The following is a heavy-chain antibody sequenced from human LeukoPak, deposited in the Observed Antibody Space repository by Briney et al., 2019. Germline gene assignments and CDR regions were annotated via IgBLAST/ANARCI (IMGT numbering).Heavy chain of an antibody. CDR3: ARGAPVAATRGMDV. CDR2: TYYRSKWYN. J-gene: IGHJ6*02. D-gene: IGHD6-19*01. Sequence: SQTLSLTCAISGDSVSSNSATWNWIRQSPSRGLEWLGRTYYRSKWYNDYAVSVKSQITINPDTSKNQFSLQLNSVTPEDTAVYYCARGAPVAATRGMDVWGQGTTVTVTS. V-gene: IGHV6-1*01. CDR1: GDSVSSNSAT.